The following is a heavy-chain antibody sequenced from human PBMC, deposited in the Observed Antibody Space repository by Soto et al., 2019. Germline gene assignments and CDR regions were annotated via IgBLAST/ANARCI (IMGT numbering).Heavy chain of an antibody. J-gene: IGHJ6*02. CDR1: GFTLSSYA. Sequence: EVQLGESGGGLVRPGGSLRLYCGASGFTLSSYAFNWVRQAPGKGLEWVSSISVIGDHAFYADSGKGRFTISRDNAKNSLFRDLTSLRADDTAVYCCARDSKSRQEGMDVWGQGTTVTVSS. D-gene: IGHD4-4*01. V-gene: IGHV3-21*01. CDR3: ARDSKSRQEGMDV. CDR2: ISVIGDHA.